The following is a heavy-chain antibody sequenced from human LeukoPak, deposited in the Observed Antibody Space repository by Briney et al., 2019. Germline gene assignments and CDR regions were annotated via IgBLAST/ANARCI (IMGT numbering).Heavy chain of an antibody. Sequence: SGTLSLTCTVSGGSISSYYWSWIRQPPGKGLEWIGYIYYSGSTNYNPSLKSRVTISVDTSKNQFSLKLSSVTAADTAVYYCARVLLSNYDFWSGYSNWFDPWGQGTLVTVSS. J-gene: IGHJ5*02. D-gene: IGHD3-3*01. V-gene: IGHV4-59*01. CDR2: IYYSGST. CDR3: ARVLLSNYDFWSGYSNWFDP. CDR1: GGSISSYY.